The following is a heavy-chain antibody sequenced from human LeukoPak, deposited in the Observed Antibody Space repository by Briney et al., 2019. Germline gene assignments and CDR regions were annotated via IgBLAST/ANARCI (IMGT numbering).Heavy chain of an antibody. Sequence: GGSLRLSCAVSGFTFSNYLMHWVRQTPGKGLVWISRISTDGSFTNYADSVKGRFSISRDNAKNTFYLQMNSLRVEDTAVYFCARGSSARFIGPEYWGHGTLVTVSS. D-gene: IGHD1-26*01. J-gene: IGHJ4*01. CDR1: GFTFSNYL. V-gene: IGHV3-74*01. CDR2: ISTDGSFT. CDR3: ARGSSARFIGPEY.